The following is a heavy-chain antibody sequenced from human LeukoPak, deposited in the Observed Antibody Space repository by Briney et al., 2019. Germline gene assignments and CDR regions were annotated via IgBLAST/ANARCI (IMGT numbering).Heavy chain of an antibody. Sequence: GGSLRLSCAASGFTFRNFWMSWVRQAPGKGLEWVANVKEDGSDKYYVDSVKGRFIISRDNAKNSLYLQMNSLRAEDTALYYCAKDRAAMVLTNWFDPWGQGTLVTVSS. D-gene: IGHD5-18*01. J-gene: IGHJ5*02. CDR3: AKDRAAMVLTNWFDP. CDR1: GFTFRNFW. CDR2: VKEDGSDK. V-gene: IGHV3-7*03.